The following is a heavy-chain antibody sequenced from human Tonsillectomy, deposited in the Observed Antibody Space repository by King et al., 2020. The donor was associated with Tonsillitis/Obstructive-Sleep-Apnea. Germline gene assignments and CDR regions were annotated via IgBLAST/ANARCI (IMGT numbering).Heavy chain of an antibody. J-gene: IGHJ4*02. D-gene: IGHD5/OR15-5a*01. CDR1: GFTFRRYW. V-gene: IGHV3-7*04. Sequence: VQLVESGGGLVQPGGSLRLSCAVSGFTFRRYWMTWVRQAPGKGLEWVANIKHDGSEKHYVDSVKGRFTISRDNAKNSLYLQMNSLRAEDTAVYYCARDLPQTDWGQGTLVTVSS. CDR2: IKHDGSEK. CDR3: ARDLPQTD.